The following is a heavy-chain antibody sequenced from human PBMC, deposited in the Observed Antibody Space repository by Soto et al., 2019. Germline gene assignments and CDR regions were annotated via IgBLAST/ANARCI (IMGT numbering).Heavy chain of an antibody. J-gene: IGHJ6*02. CDR3: ARAPPPGTEGYYGMDV. V-gene: IGHV4-59*01. CDR1: GGSISSYY. CDR2: IYYSGST. D-gene: IGHD1-7*01. Sequence: QVQLQESGPGLVKPSETLSLTCTVSGGSISSYYWSWIRQPPGKGLEWIGYIYYSGSTNYNPSLKSRVTISVDTSKNQFSLKLSSVTAADTAVYYCARAPPPGTEGYYGMDVWGQGTTVTVSS.